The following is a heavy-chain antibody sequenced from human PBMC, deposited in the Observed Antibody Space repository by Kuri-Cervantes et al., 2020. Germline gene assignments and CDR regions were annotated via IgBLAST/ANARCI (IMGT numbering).Heavy chain of an antibody. Sequence: SETLSLTCTVSGGSISSYYWTWVRQPPGRGLEWMGYIYYRGSTDYNPSLKSRVTISVDKSKNQFSLKLSSVTAADTAVYYCASVMITFGGVIFLDYWGQGTLVTVSS. CDR1: GGSISSYY. CDR3: ASVMITFGGVIFLDY. J-gene: IGHJ4*02. CDR2: IYYRGST. V-gene: IGHV4-59*08. D-gene: IGHD3-16*02.